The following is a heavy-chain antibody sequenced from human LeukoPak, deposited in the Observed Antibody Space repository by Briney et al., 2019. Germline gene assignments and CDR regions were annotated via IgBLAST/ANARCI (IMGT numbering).Heavy chain of an antibody. CDR2: IYYSGST. CDR3: ARYCSGGSCSVGIDY. V-gene: IGHV4-39*01. CDR1: GGSISSSSYY. D-gene: IGHD2-15*01. J-gene: IGHJ4*02. Sequence: SETLSLTCTVSGGSISSSSYYWGWIRRPPGKGLEWIGSIYYSGSTYYNPSLKSRVTISVDTSKNQFSLKLSSVTAADTAVYYCARYCSGGSCSVGIDYWGQGTLVTVSS.